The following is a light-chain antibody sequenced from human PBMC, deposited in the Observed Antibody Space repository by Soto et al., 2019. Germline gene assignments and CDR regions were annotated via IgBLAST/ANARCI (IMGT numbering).Light chain of an antibody. CDR2: DVS. CDR1: SSDVGGYNY. CDR3: CSYAGSYTYV. Sequence: LTQPRSVSGSPVQSVTISCTGTSSDVGGYNYVSWYQQHPGKAPKLMIYDVSKRPSGVPDRFSGSKSGNTASLTISGLQAEDEADYYCCSYAGSYTYVFGTGTKVTVL. V-gene: IGLV2-11*01. J-gene: IGLJ1*01.